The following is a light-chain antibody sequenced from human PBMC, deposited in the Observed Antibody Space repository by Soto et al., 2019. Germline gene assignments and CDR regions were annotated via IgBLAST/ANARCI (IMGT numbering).Light chain of an antibody. CDR3: QSYDSSNVV. J-gene: IGLJ2*01. CDR2: EDN. Sequence: NFMLTQPHSVSESPGKTVTISCTRSSGSIASNYVQWYQQRPGSAPTTVIYEDNQRPSGVPDRFSGSIDSSSNSAALTSSGLKTEDEADYSCQSYDSSNVVFGGGTKLTVL. CDR1: SGSIASNY. V-gene: IGLV6-57*04.